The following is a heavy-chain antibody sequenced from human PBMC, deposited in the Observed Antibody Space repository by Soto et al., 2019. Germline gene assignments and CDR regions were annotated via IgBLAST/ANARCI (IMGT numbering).Heavy chain of an antibody. CDR1: GGTISSYY. CDR2: IYYSGST. V-gene: IGHV4-59*01. D-gene: IGHD5-12*01. Sequence: QVQLQESGPGLVKPSKTLSLTCTVSGGTISSYYWSWIRQPPGKGLECIGYIYYSGSTNYNPSLKSRVTISVDTSKNQFSLKLSSVTAADTAVYYCARRLYDFSATMDVWGQGTTVTVSS. CDR3: ARRLYDFSATMDV. J-gene: IGHJ6*02.